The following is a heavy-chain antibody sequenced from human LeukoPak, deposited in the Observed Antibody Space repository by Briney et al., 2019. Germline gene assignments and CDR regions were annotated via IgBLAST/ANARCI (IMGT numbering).Heavy chain of an antibody. CDR1: GFTFSDYY. CDR3: ARDPTYYYDSSGYYSSHYMDV. Sequence: PGGSLRLSCAASGFTFSDYYMSWIRQAPGKGLEWVSYISSSGSTIYYADSVKGRFTISRDNAKNSLYLQMNSLRAEDTAVYYCARDPTYYYDSSGYYSSHYMDVWGKGTTVTVSS. CDR2: ISSSGSTI. D-gene: IGHD3-22*01. J-gene: IGHJ6*03. V-gene: IGHV3-11*01.